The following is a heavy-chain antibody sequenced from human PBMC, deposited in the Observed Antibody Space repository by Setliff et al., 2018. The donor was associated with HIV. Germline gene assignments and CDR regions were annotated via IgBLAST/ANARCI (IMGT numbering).Heavy chain of an antibody. J-gene: IGHJ4*01. V-gene: IGHV4-4*07. CDR1: GVSVNDYY. CDR2: LYSGGTT. D-gene: IGHD4-17*01. Sequence: SETLSLTCSVSGVSVNDYYWSWIRQPAGKGLEWIGRLYSGGTTNYNPSLKSRLTMSVDTSNNKFSLKLNSVTAADTAVYYCARDRDRKDTTYVRFDYWGHGILVT. CDR3: ARDRDRKDTTYVRFDY.